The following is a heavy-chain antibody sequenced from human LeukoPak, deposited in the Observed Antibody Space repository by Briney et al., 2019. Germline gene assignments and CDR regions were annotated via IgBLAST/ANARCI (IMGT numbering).Heavy chain of an antibody. J-gene: IGHJ4*02. CDR1: GFTFSSYS. CDR3: ARDPCMTTVTTRENY. V-gene: IGHV3-21*01. D-gene: IGHD4-17*01. Sequence: GGSLRLSCAASGFTFSSYSMNWVRQAPGKGLEWVSSISSSSSYIYYADSVKGRFTISRDNAKNSLYLQMNSLRAEDTAVYYCARDPCMTTVTTRENYWGQGTLVTVSS. CDR2: ISSSSSYI.